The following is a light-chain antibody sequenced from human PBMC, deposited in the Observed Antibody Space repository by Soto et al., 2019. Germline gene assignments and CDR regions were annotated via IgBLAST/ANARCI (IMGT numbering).Light chain of an antibody. CDR1: QSVSNN. V-gene: IGKV3D-15*01. J-gene: IGKJ4*01. Sequence: VLALSACTLSLSPRERPTLSCRASQSVSNNYLAWYQQKPGQAPRLLIYGASNRATGIPARFSGSGSGTEFTLTISGLQSADSAVYYCQQYNNWSPRLTVGGGTKVDIK. CDR3: QQYNNWSPRLT. CDR2: GAS.